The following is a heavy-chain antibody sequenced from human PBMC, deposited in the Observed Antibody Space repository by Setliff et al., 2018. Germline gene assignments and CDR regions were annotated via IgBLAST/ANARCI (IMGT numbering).Heavy chain of an antibody. CDR1: GLTFTNYY. CDR2: VSSTGYI. J-gene: IGHJ4*02. V-gene: IGHV3-21*01. Sequence: GGSLRLSCAASGLTFTNYYMNWVRQAPGKGLEWVSSVSSTGYISYADSVKGRFTISRDNAEKSLYLQMNSLRAEDTAVYYCAKDDAGYCSGGSCYAPFDYWGQGTLVTVSS. D-gene: IGHD2-15*01. CDR3: AKDDAGYCSGGSCYAPFDY.